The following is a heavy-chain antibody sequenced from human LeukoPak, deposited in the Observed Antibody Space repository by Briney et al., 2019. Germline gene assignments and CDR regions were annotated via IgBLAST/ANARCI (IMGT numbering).Heavy chain of an antibody. V-gene: IGHV3-23*01. D-gene: IGHD6-19*01. J-gene: IGHJ4*02. Sequence: SGGSLRLSCAASGFTFSSYAMSWVRQAPGKGLEWVSAISGSGGSTYYADSVKGRFTISRDNSKNTLYLQMNSLRAEDTAVYYCAKDRQWLAQRGFYFDYWGQGTLVTVSS. CDR2: ISGSGGST. CDR3: AKDRQWLAQRGFYFDY. CDR1: GFTFSSYA.